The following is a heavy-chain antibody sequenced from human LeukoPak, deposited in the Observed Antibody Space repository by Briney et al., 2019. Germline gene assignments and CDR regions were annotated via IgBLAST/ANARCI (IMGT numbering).Heavy chain of an antibody. CDR1: GFTINNYA. J-gene: IGHJ4*02. V-gene: IGHV3-23*01. CDR3: ARAGAYSSSSYDY. Sequence: GGSLRLSCAVSGFTINNYAMSWVRQAPGKGLEWVSATSASGASTYYADSVKGRFTISRDISKNTLYLQMNGLRDEDTALYYCARAGAYSSSSYDYWGQGALVTVSS. CDR2: TSASGAST. D-gene: IGHD6-6*01.